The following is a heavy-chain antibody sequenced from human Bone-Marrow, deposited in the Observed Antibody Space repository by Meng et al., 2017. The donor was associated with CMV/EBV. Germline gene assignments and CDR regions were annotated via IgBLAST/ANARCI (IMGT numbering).Heavy chain of an antibody. V-gene: IGHV3-23*01. Sequence: GESLKISCAASGFTFSSYGMHWVRQAPGKGLEWVSAISGSGGSTYYADSVKGRFTISRDNSKNTLYLQMNSLRAEDTAVYYCARKSVVVGLRYWGQGTLVTVSS. J-gene: IGHJ4*02. CDR2: ISGSGGST. CDR3: ARKSVVVGLRY. CDR1: GFTFSSYG. D-gene: IGHD3-22*01.